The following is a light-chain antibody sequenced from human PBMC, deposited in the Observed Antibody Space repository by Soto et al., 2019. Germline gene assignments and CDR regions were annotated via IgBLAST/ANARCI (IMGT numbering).Light chain of an antibody. V-gene: IGKV3-20*01. Sequence: EIVLTQSPGTLSLSPGERVTLSCRASQTVRSNYLAWYQQKPGQAPRLLIYEASTRATGIPDRFSGSGSGTDFTLTVTGLEPEDFAVYYCQQYVNSPLTFGGGTRLEIK. CDR3: QQYVNSPLT. CDR2: EAS. J-gene: IGKJ5*01. CDR1: QTVRSNY.